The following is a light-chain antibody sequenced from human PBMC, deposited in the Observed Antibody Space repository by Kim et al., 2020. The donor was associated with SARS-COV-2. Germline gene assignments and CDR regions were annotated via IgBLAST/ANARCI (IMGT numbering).Light chain of an antibody. V-gene: IGLV1-47*01. CDR3: ASWDDSLRGVV. Sequence: RVPLSCSGRNSNIGTNYVYWYQQPPGTAPKLLIYRNNQRPSGVPDRFSGSKSGTSASLAISGLRSEDEADYYCASWDDSLRGVVFGGGTKVTVL. CDR2: RNN. CDR1: NSNIGTNY. J-gene: IGLJ3*02.